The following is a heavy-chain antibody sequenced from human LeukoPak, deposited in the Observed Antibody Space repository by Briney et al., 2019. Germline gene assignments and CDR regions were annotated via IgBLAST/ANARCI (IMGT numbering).Heavy chain of an antibody. V-gene: IGHV3-23*01. CDR1: GFTFSSYA. CDR2: ISGSGGST. Sequence: SGGSLRLSCAASGFTFSSYAMSWVRQAPGKGLEWVSAISGSGGSTYYADSVKGRFTISRDNSKNTLYLQMNSLRAEDTAVYYCAKGGAAAGPRTSDYWGQGTLVTVSS. J-gene: IGHJ4*02. CDR3: AKGGAAAGPRTSDY. D-gene: IGHD6-13*01.